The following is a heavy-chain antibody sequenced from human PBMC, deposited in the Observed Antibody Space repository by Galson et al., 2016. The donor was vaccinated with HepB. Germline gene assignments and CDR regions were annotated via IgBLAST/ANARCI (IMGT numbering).Heavy chain of an antibody. J-gene: IGHJ6*04. CDR2: MSISGTT. CDR1: GGSISNYY. CDR3: ERLEGSGQLDV. D-gene: IGHD3-10*01. Sequence: SETLSLTCTVSGGSISNYYWSWIRQPAGDGLEWIGRMSISGTTKYNPSLKSRVTMSVDTSKNQFSLKLSSATAADTAVYYCERLEGSGQLDVWGKGIMVTVSS. V-gene: IGHV4-4*07.